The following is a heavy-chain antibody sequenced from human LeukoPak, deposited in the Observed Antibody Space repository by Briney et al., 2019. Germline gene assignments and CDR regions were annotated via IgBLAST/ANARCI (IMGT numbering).Heavy chain of an antibody. CDR1: GFTFSSYR. V-gene: IGHV3-7*01. Sequence: GGSLRLSCAASGFTFSSYRMSWVRQAPGKGLEWVANIKQDGSEKYYVDSVKGRFTISRDNAKNSLYLQMNSLRAEDTAVYYCARLRDGYIDYWGQGTLVTVSS. CDR3: ARLRDGYIDY. CDR2: IKQDGSEK. D-gene: IGHD5-24*01. J-gene: IGHJ4*02.